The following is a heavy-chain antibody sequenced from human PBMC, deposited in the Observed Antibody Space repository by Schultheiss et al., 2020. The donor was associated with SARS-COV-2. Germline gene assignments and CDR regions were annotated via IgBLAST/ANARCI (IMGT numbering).Heavy chain of an antibody. CDR3: ARTLSGQGYCSGGSCAPFDY. D-gene: IGHD2-15*01. V-gene: IGHV4-38-2*01. CDR1: GYSISSGYY. CDR2: IYHSGST. Sequence: SETLSLTCAVSGYSISSGYYWGWIRQPPGKGLEWIGSIYHSGSTYYNPSLKSRVTISVDTSKNQFSLKLSSVTAADTAVYYCARTLSGQGYCSGGSCAPFDYWGQGTLVTVSS. J-gene: IGHJ4*02.